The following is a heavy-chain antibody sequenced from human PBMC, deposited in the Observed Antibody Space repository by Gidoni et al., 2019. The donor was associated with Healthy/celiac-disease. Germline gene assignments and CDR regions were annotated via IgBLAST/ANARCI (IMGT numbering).Heavy chain of an antibody. V-gene: IGHV4-39*01. Sequence: QLQLQESGPALAMPSVTLSLTSTVPGDPISSSSYYWGWIRQPPGKGLEWSGSIYYSGSTYYNPSLKRRVTISVDTSKNQFSLKLSSVTAADTAVYYCAGGGSGPGWFDPWGQGTLVTVSS. CDR1: GDPISSSSYY. J-gene: IGHJ5*02. D-gene: IGHD3-16*01. CDR2: IYYSGST. CDR3: AGGGSGPGWFDP.